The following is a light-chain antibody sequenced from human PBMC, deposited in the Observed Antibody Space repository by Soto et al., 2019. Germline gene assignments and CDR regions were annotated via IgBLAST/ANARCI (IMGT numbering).Light chain of an antibody. CDR1: SSDVGSYNL. J-gene: IGLJ1*01. CDR3: CSYAGSSTFSYV. V-gene: IGLV2-23*03. Sequence: QSVLTQPASVSGSPGQSITISCTGTSSDVGSYNLVSWYQHHPGKAPKVMIYEGSKRPSGVSNRFSGSKSGNTASLTISGLQAEDEADYYCCSYAGSSTFSYVFGTGTKLTVL. CDR2: EGS.